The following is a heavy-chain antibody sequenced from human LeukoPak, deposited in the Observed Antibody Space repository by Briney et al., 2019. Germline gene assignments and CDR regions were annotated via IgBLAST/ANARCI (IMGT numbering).Heavy chain of an antibody. CDR2: IRSKANSYAT. J-gene: IGHJ4*02. CDR1: GFTFSGSA. CDR3: TRYGDYGGTPFDY. Sequence: GGSLRLSCAASGFTFSGSAMHWVRQASGKGLEWVGRIRSKANSYATAYAASVKGRFTISRDDSKNTAYLQMNSLKTEDTAVYYCTRYGDYGGTPFDYWGQGTLVTVSS. V-gene: IGHV3-73*01. D-gene: IGHD4-23*01.